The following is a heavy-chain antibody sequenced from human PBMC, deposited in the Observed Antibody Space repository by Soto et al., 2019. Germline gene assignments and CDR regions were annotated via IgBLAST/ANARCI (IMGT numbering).Heavy chain of an antibody. V-gene: IGHV1-69*13. D-gene: IGHD3-22*01. CDR3: ARAYYYDSSGYSEFDY. CDR1: GGTFSSYA. Sequence: SVKVSCKASGGTFSSYAISWVRQAPGQGLEWMGGITPIFGTANYAQKFQGRVTITADESTSTAYMELSSLRSEDTAVYYCARAYYYDSSGYSEFDYWGQGTLVTVSS. J-gene: IGHJ4*02. CDR2: ITPIFGTA.